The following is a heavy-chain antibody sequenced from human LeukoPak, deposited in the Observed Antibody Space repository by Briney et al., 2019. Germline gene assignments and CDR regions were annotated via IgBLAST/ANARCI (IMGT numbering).Heavy chain of an antibody. J-gene: IGHJ4*02. V-gene: IGHV3-7*01. D-gene: IGHD3-10*01. Sequence: GGSLRLSCAASGFTSSSYWMTWVRQAPGKGLEWVANINQDGSEIYYVDSVKGRFTISRDNAKNSLYLQMNSLRAEDTAVYYCARPYYYSSGSLPYWGQGTLVTVSS. CDR3: ARPYYYSSGSLPY. CDR1: GFTSSSYW. CDR2: INQDGSEI.